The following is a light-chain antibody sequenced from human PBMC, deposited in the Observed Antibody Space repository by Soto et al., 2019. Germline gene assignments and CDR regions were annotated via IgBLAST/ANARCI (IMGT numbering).Light chain of an antibody. CDR3: QQKGSSPLT. CDR1: QSVSSSY. Sequence: TQSPATLSVSPWERATLSCRASQSVSSSYLAWYQQKPGQAPRLLIYRTSNRATGIPDRFSGSGSGTDFTLTISRLEPEDFAVYYCQQKGSSPLTFGGGTKVDIK. CDR2: RTS. V-gene: IGKV3-20*01. J-gene: IGKJ4*01.